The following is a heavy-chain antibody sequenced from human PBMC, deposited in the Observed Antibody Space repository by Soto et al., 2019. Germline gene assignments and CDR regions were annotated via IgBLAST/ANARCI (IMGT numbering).Heavy chain of an antibody. Sequence: GGSLRLSFAASGFTFSDYYMSWIRQAPGKGLEWVSYISGSSDYTNYADSVKGRFTISRDNAKNSLYLQMNGLRAEDTAVYYCARTHSSSSDVDSWGQGTLVTVSS. V-gene: IGHV3-11*06. CDR3: ARTHSSSSDVDS. J-gene: IGHJ4*02. CDR1: GFTFSDYY. D-gene: IGHD6-13*01. CDR2: ISGSSDYT.